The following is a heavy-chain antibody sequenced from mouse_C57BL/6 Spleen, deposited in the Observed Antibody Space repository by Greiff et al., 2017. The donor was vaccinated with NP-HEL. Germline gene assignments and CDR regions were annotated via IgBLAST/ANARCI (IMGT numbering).Heavy chain of an antibody. CDR3: ARYYYGSSPNWDFYAMDY. CDR1: GYTFPDYA. D-gene: IGHD1-1*01. Sequence: QVQLKESGPELVRPGVSVKISCKGSGYTFPDYAMHWVKQSHAKSLEWIGVISTYYGDASYNQKFKDKATMTVDKSSSTAYMELARLTSEDSAVYYCARYYYGSSPNWDFYAMDYWGQGTSVTVSS. CDR2: ISTYYGDA. V-gene: IGHV1-67*01. J-gene: IGHJ4*01.